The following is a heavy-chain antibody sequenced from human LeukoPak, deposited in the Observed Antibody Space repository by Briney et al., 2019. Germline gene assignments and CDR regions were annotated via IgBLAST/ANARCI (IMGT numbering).Heavy chain of an antibody. CDR1: GHTFTSYD. V-gene: IGHV1-8*01. CDR2: MNPNSGNT. J-gene: IGHJ5*02. CDR3: ARGGILTGYYTTDWFDP. Sequence: ASVKVSCKASGHTFTSYDINWVRHATGQGLEWMGWMNPNSGNTGYAQKFQGRVTMTRNTSISTAYMELSSLRSEDTAVYYCARGGILTGYYTTDWFDPWGQGTLVTVSS. D-gene: IGHD3-9*01.